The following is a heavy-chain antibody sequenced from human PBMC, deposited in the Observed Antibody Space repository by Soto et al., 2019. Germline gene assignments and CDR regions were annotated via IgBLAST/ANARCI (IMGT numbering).Heavy chain of an antibody. V-gene: IGHV3-33*01. CDR1: RFTFKSSG. D-gene: IGHD1-26*01. CDR3: ASYSGRDGDLLHLIAALDI. Sequence: CLRLSWASCRFTFKSSGVPLDLQARSKELEGVAVICYDASNIYYADSVKRRFTIGRDNSKNTLYLQMNSLTAEDTAVYYCASYSGRDGDLLHLIAALDILGHGTMVTGS. CDR2: ICYDASNI. J-gene: IGHJ3*02.